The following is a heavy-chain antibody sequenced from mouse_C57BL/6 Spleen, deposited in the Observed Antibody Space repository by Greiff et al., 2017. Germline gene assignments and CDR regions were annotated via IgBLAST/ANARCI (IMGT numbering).Heavy chain of an antibody. Sequence: EVQRVESGGGLVQPGGSLSLSCAASGFTFTDYYMSWVRQPPGKALEWLGFIRNKANGYTTEYSASVKGRFTISRDTSQSILYLQMNALRAEDSATYYCARYPHYYGSSYYFDFWGQGTTLTVSS. CDR3: ARYPHYYGSSYYFDF. J-gene: IGHJ2*01. CDR2: IRNKANGYTT. D-gene: IGHD1-1*01. CDR1: GFTFTDYY. V-gene: IGHV7-3*01.